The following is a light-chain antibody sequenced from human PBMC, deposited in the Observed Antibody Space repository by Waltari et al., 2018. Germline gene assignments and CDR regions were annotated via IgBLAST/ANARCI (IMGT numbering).Light chain of an antibody. CDR2: DAS. V-gene: IGKV1-33*01. Sequence: DLQMTPSSSSPSASVGDRVTIPCRASPDLTNYLNWYEQKPRKAPKLLIYDASNLDTGVPSRFSGSGSGTDFTLTISSLQPEDIATYYCQQYDNLAFTFGPGTKVNI. J-gene: IGKJ3*01. CDR3: QQYDNLAFT. CDR1: PDLTNY.